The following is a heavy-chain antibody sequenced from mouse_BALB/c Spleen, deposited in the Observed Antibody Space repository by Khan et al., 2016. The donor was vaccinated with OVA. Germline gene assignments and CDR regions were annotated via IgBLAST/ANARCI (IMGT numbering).Heavy chain of an antibody. V-gene: IGHV1S137*01. Sequence: QVQLKQSGAELVRPGVSVKISCKGSGYTFTDFTMHWVKLSHAMSLEWIGVISTYYGDATYNQKFKDKATMTVDKSSSTAYMELARLTSEDSAIYYLTRGGGGNRFAYWGQGTLVTVSA. CDR1: GYTFTDFT. CDR2: ISTYYGDA. J-gene: IGHJ3*01. CDR3: TRGGGGNRFAY.